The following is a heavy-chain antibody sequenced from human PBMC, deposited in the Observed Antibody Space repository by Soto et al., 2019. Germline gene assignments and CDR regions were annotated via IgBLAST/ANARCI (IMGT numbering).Heavy chain of an antibody. V-gene: IGHV3-74*03. D-gene: IGHD3-10*01. CDR2: SNSDASST. CDR1: GFPFSAYW. J-gene: IGHJ1*01. Sequence: EVQLVESGGGLVQPGGSLILSCTASGFPFSAYWMHWVRQAPGKGLVWISRSNSDASSTTYADSMKGRFTISRDNAENTMFLQMNSLRVDDTAVYYCARGYYGSEGTEYFQHWGRGTLVTVSS. CDR3: ARGYYGSEGTEYFQH.